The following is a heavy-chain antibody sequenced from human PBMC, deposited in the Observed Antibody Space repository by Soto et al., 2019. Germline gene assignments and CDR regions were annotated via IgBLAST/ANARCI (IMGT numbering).Heavy chain of an antibody. CDR3: ARHLVGSTRGNFDY. CDR2: IYPYDSDT. Sequence: GESLKISCTTSGYSFTSSWIGWVRQMPGKGMEWMGNIYPYDSDTRYSPSFQGQVTISADTSITTAYLQWSGLRASDTAMYFCARHLVGSTRGNFDYWGQGTLVTVSS. J-gene: IGHJ4*01. D-gene: IGHD2-2*01. V-gene: IGHV5-51*01. CDR1: GYSFTSSW.